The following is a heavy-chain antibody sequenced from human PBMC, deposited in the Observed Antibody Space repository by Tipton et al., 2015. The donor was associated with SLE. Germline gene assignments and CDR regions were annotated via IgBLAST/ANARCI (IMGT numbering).Heavy chain of an antibody. CDR2: ISPSGLTI. CDR3: ARGEYTNNWYADRFDY. J-gene: IGHJ4*02. D-gene: IGHD6-13*01. CDR1: GFTFSDYY. Sequence: GSLRLSCAASGFTFSDYYMSWIRQAPGKGLEWVSYISPSGLTIYYADSVKGRFTISRDNAKNSLYLQMNSLRVEDTAVYYCARGEYTNNWYADRFDYWGQGTLVTVSS. V-gene: IGHV3-11*04.